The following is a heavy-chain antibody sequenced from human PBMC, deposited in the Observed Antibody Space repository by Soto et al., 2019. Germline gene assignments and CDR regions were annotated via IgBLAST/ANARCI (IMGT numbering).Heavy chain of an antibody. CDR3: ARDWDIVILSVPIPNYNYGMDV. CDR1: GFTFSSYA. CDR2: ISGSGGST. D-gene: IGHD2-15*01. J-gene: IGHJ6*02. Sequence: PGGSLRLSCAASGFTFSSYAMSWFRQAPGKGLEWVSAISGSGGSTYYADSVKGRFTISRDNAKNSVYLQVNNLRDEDAAVYYCARDWDIVILSVPIPNYNYGMDVWGQGTTVTVSS. V-gene: IGHV3-23*01.